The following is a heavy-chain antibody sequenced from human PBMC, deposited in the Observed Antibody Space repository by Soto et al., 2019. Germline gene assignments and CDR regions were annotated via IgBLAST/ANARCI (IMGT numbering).Heavy chain of an antibody. CDR2: ISGSGGST. Sequence: LRLSCAASGFTFSSYAMSWVRQAPGKGLEWVSAISGSGGSTYYADSVKGRFTISRDNSKNTLYLQMNSLRAEDTAVYYCAKVTTVTTYYFDYWGQGTLVTVSS. D-gene: IGHD4-17*01. CDR3: AKVTTVTTYYFDY. CDR1: GFTFSSYA. V-gene: IGHV3-23*01. J-gene: IGHJ4*02.